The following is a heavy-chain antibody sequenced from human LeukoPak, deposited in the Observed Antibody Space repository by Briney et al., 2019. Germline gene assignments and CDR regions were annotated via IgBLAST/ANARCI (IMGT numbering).Heavy chain of an antibody. V-gene: IGHV4-59*01. CDR1: GAYISRYY. CDR3: ARDMRGDFYDTSGLNWFDP. Sequence: SETLSLTCTVSGAYISRYYWSWIRQPPGKGLEWMGYISYSATTNYNPSLMSRVTITVDTSTNQFSLKLSSVTAADTAVYYCARDMRGDFYDTSGLNWFDPWGQGNLVTVSS. J-gene: IGHJ5*02. D-gene: IGHD3-22*01. CDR2: ISYSATT.